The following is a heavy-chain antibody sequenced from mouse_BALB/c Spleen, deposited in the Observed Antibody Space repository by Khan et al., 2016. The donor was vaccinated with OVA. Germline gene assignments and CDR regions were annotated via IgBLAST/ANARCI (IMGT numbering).Heavy chain of an antibody. CDR1: GFTFSNYD. CDR3: ARGPYYGSSPCYFDY. V-gene: IGHV5-6-5*01. CDR2: ISSGGNT. J-gene: IGHJ2*01. D-gene: IGHD1-1*01. Sequence: EVELVESGGGLVKPGGSLKLSCAASGFTFSNYDMSWVRQTPEKRLEWVASISSGGNTYYPDSVKGRFTISRDNARKHLYLHMSSPRSEDTAMYYCARGPYYGSSPCYFDYWGQGTTLTVSS.